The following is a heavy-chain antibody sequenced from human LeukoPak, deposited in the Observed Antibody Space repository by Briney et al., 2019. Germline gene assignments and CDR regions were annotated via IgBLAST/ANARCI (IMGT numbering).Heavy chain of an antibody. CDR1: GGTFSSYA. CDR2: ISVSGGSP. D-gene: IGHD5-18*01. CDR3: AQSAKLGFPDY. V-gene: IGHV3-23*01. J-gene: IGHJ4*02. Sequence: GASVRVSGKASGGTFSSYAMSWVRQAAGKGLEWVSAISVSGGSPYYAASVKGRSTTSRDNSKNTLYLQMNSLRAEETAVYYCAQSAKLGFPDYWGQGTLVTVSS.